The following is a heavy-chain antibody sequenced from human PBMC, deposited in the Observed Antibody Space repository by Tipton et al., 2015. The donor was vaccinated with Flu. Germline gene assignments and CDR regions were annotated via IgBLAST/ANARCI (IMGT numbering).Heavy chain of an antibody. D-gene: IGHD2-15*01. V-gene: IGHV4-34*01. Sequence: GLVKPSETLSPTCAVYGGSFSGYYWSWIRQPPGKGLEWIGEINHSGSTNYNPSLKSRVTISVDTSKNQFSLKLSSVTAADTAVYYCARGSYCSGGSCYKAAGVYFQHWGQGTLVTVPS. CDR2: INHSGST. J-gene: IGHJ1*01. CDR3: ARGSYCSGGSCYKAAGVYFQH. CDR1: GGSFSGYY.